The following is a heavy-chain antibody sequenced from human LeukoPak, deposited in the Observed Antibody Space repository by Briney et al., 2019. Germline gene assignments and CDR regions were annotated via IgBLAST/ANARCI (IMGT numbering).Heavy chain of an antibody. Sequence: ASARVSCTASVYAFTIYDINWVRQAPRQGHGWMGWMNPNSGNTAYAQKFQGRVTMTRNTSISTAYMELSSLRSEDTAVYYCARGQGRTYYDIFWGQGTLVTVSS. CDR1: VYAFTIYD. CDR2: MNPNSGNT. D-gene: IGHD3-9*01. J-gene: IGHJ4*02. CDR3: ARGQGRTYYDIF. V-gene: IGHV1-8*01.